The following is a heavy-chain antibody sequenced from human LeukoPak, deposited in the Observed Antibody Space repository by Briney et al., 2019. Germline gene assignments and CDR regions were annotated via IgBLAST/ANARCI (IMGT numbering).Heavy chain of an antibody. CDR1: GYTFTSYW. Sequence: GESLKISCKASGYTFTSYWIAWVRQMPGKGLEWMGIIFPNDPDTTYSPSLRGQVTISADKSINTAYLQWSSLKASDTAMYYCARRAGYYGSSGYYSFDSWGQGTLVTVSS. D-gene: IGHD3-22*01. V-gene: IGHV5-51*01. J-gene: IGHJ4*02. CDR2: IFPNDPDT. CDR3: ARRAGYYGSSGYYSFDS.